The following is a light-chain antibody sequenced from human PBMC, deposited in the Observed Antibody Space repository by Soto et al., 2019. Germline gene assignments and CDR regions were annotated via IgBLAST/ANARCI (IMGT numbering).Light chain of an antibody. CDR3: QAWDSRTVV. Sequence: SYELTQSPSVSVSPGQTVSITCSGHKLGDKYVSWYQQKPGLSPVLVIYQDRNRPSGIPERFSGSNSGKTATLTISGTQAMDEADYYCQAWDSRTVVFGGGTKLTVL. J-gene: IGLJ2*01. CDR1: KLGDKY. CDR2: QDR. V-gene: IGLV3-1*01.